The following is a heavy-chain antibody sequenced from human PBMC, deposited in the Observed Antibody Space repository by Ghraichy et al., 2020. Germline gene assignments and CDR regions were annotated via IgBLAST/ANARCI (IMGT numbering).Heavy chain of an antibody. D-gene: IGHD3-3*02. Sequence: SETRSLTCNVSGGSISSYYWGWIRQPPGKGLEYIGYIYYSGRANYNPSLESRVNISSDTSKNQFSLKLTSVTAADTAVYFCARYVALPLNAFDVWGPGTMVTVSS. CDR3: ARYVALPLNAFDV. CDR1: GGSISSYY. CDR2: IYYSGRA. V-gene: IGHV4-59*01. J-gene: IGHJ3*01.